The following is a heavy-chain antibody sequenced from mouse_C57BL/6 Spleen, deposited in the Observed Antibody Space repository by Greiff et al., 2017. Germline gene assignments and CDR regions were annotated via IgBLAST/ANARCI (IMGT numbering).Heavy chain of an antibody. CDR2: IYPGGGYT. CDR1: GYSFTNYW. V-gene: IGHV1-63*01. CDR3: AGGSSRGCAY. Sequence: QVQLQQSGAELVRPGTSVKMSCTASGYSFTNYWIGWAKQRPGHGLEWIGVIYPGGGYTNYIEKFRGKATLTEYKSSRTAYMQFRSLASRDSAICYCAGGSSRGCAYWGQGTLVTVSA. D-gene: IGHD1-1*01. J-gene: IGHJ3*01.